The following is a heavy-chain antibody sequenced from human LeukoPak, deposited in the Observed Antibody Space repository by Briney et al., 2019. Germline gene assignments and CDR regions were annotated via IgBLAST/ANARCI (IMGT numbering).Heavy chain of an antibody. Sequence: PGGSLRLSCAASGFTFSSYGMHWVRQAPGKGLEWVAVIWYDGSNKYYADSVEGRFTISRDNSKKTLYLQMNSLRAEDTAVYYCAREVADIVVVPAAVGAKAGYYYYGMDVWGKGTTVTVSS. CDR2: IWYDGSNK. J-gene: IGHJ6*04. CDR3: AREVADIVVVPAAVGAKAGYYYYGMDV. D-gene: IGHD2-2*01. CDR1: GFTFSSYG. V-gene: IGHV3-33*01.